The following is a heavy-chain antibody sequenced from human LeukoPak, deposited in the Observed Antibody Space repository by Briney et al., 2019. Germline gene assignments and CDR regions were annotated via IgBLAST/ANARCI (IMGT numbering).Heavy chain of an antibody. CDR2: IYTSGST. CDR3: ARDPVGSGYSYFDY. D-gene: IGHD3-3*01. CDR1: GGSFSGYY. Sequence: SETLSLTCAVYGGSFSGYYRSWIRQPPGKGLEWIGRIYTSGSTNYNPSLKSRVTISVDTSKNQFSLKLSSVTAADTAVYYCARDPVGSGYSYFDYWGQGTLVTVSS. J-gene: IGHJ4*02. V-gene: IGHV4-4*08.